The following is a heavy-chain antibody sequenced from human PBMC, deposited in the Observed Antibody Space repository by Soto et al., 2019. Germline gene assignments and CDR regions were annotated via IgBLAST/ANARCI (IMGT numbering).Heavy chain of an antibody. Sequence: HPGGSLRLSCAASGFTFSSYGMHWVRQAPGKGLEWVAVISYDGSNKYYADSVKGRFTISRDNSKNTLYLQMNSLRAEDTAVYYCAKDNVRYSSSFGVNYYYYGMDVWGQGTTVTVSS. CDR3: AKDNVRYSSSFGVNYYYYGMDV. CDR2: ISYDGSNK. J-gene: IGHJ6*02. V-gene: IGHV3-30*18. CDR1: GFTFSSYG. D-gene: IGHD6-13*01.